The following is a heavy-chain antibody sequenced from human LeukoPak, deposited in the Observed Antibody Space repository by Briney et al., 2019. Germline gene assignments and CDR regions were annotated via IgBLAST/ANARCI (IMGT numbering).Heavy chain of an antibody. V-gene: IGHV4-39*07. J-gene: IGHJ5*02. D-gene: IGHD3-10*01. Sequence: SETLSLTCTVSGGSISSSSYYWGWTRQPPGKGLEWIGSIYYSGSTYYNPSLKSRVTISVDTSKNQFSLKLSSVTAADTAVYYCARTSITMVRGVMAAWFDPWGQGTLVTVSS. CDR1: GGSISSSSYY. CDR3: ARTSITMVRGVMAAWFDP. CDR2: IYYSGST.